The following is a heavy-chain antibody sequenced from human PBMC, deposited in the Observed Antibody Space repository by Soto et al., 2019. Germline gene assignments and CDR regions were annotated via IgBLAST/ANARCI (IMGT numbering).Heavy chain of an antibody. V-gene: IGHV1-69*13. J-gene: IGHJ5*02. CDR1: GGPFSRYA. Sequence: GASVKVSCKASGGPFSRYAISWVRQAPGQGLEWMGGIIPIFGTANYAQKFQGRVTITADESTSTAYMELSSLRSEDTAVYYCARGIRGAPGYNWFDPWGQGTLVTVSS. CDR2: IIPIFGTA. CDR3: ARGIRGAPGYNWFDP. D-gene: IGHD1-20*01.